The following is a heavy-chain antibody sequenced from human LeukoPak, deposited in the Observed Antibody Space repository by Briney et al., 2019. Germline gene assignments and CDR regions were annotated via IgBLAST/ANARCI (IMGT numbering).Heavy chain of an antibody. J-gene: IGHJ4*02. CDR3: VREGNWAY. D-gene: IGHD1-1*01. CDR2: LYSSGNS. Sequence: GGSLRLSCEVSGFTVSDNYMSWVRQAPGKGLEWVSVLYSSGNSYYAGSVKGRFSTSRDNSKSTLYLQMNSLKTEDTAIYYCVREGNWAYWGLGTLVTVSS. V-gene: IGHV3-53*05. CDR1: GFTVSDNY.